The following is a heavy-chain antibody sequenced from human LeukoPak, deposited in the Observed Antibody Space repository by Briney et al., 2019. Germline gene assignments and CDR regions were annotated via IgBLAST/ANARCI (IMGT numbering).Heavy chain of an antibody. D-gene: IGHD6-19*01. V-gene: IGHV3-7*01. CDR2: IKQDGGEK. CDR1: GFTVSSNY. Sequence: PGGSLRLSCAASGFTVSSNYMSWVRQAPGKGLEWVANIKQDGGEKQYVDSVKGRFTISRDNARNSLYLQMNSLRAEDTAVYYCATEASGDAFDIWGQGTMVTVSS. J-gene: IGHJ3*02. CDR3: ATEASGDAFDI.